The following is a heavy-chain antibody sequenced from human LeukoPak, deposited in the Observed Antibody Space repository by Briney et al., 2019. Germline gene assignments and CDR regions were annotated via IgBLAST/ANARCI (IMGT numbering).Heavy chain of an antibody. V-gene: IGHV3-21*01. CDR1: GFTFSNYE. D-gene: IGHD6-13*01. J-gene: IGHJ4*02. Sequence: GGSLRLSCAASGFTFSNYEMNWVRQAPGEGLEWVSSISSSRSYIYYADSVKGRFTISRDNAKNSPYLQMNSLRAEDTAVYYCARDRQQLIIYYFDYWGQGTLVTVSS. CDR2: ISSSRSYI. CDR3: ARDRQQLIIYYFDY.